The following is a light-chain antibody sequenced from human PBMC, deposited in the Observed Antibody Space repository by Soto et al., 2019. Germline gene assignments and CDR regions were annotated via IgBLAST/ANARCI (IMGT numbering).Light chain of an antibody. CDR1: SSNIGSNT. Sequence: QSVLTQPPSASGTPGQRVTISCSGSSSNIGSNTVNCYQQLPGTAPKLLIYNNNQRPSGVPDRFSASKSVTSASLAISGLQSEDEADYYCAAWDDSLHGLVFGTGTKLTVL. V-gene: IGLV1-44*01. J-gene: IGLJ1*01. CDR3: AAWDDSLHGLV. CDR2: NNN.